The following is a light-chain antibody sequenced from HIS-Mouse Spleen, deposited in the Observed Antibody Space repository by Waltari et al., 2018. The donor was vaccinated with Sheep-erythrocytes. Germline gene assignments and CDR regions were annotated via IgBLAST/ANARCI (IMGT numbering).Light chain of an antibody. V-gene: IGLV1-44*01. Sequence: QSVLTQPPSASGTPGQRVTISCSGSSSNIGSNTVNWYQQLPGTAPKLLIYSNKQRPPGVPDRFSGSKYGTSASLAISGLQSEDEADYYCAAWDDSLNGPVFGGGTKLTVL. CDR3: AAWDDSLNGPV. CDR1: SSNIGSNT. CDR2: SNK. J-gene: IGLJ3*02.